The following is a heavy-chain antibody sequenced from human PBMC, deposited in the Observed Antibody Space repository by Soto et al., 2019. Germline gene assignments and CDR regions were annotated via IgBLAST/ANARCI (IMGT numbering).Heavy chain of an antibody. CDR1: GFSFSLYP. CDR2: ISSDGTNK. V-gene: IGHV3-30-3*01. J-gene: IGHJ6*02. CDR3: ARGGSGSYYPGGMDV. D-gene: IGHD3-10*01. Sequence: SLRLSCAASGFSFSLYPLHWVRQAPGKGLEWVAVISSDGTNKDYADSVKGRITISRDNSKNTVYLQMNSLRPEDTAVYYCARGGSGSYYPGGMDVWGQGTTVTVSS.